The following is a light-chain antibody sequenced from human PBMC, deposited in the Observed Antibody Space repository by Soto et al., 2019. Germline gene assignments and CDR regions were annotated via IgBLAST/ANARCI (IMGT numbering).Light chain of an antibody. CDR1: QSISSW. J-gene: IGKJ4*01. V-gene: IGKV1-5*03. Sequence: DSQMTQYPSTLSASVGDRVTITCRASQSISSWLAWYQQKPGKAPKLLISKASTLQSGVPPRFSGSGYGTEFTLTISILQPDDFATYYCQQYERYPMTFGGGTNVEIK. CDR3: QQYERYPMT. CDR2: KAS.